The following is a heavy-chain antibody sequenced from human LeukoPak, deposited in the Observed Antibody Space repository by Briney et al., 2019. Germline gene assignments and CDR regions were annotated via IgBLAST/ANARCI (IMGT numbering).Heavy chain of an antibody. J-gene: IGHJ4*02. Sequence: GESLRLSCAASGFPFSTYWMSWARQAPGKGLEWVANINQDGTEKYYVDSGKGRFTISRDYAKNSLYLQMNSLRVEDTAVYYCAKVAKYYYGPETYYFFEQWGQGTPVTASS. CDR3: AKVAKYYYGPETYYFFEQ. CDR1: GFPFSTYW. D-gene: IGHD3-10*01. V-gene: IGHV3-7*01. CDR2: INQDGTEK.